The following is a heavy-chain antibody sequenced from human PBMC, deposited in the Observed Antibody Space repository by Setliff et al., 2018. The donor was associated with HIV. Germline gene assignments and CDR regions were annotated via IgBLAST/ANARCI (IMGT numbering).Heavy chain of an antibody. J-gene: IGHJ6*02. Sequence: GESLKISCAASGFTFSSYAMSWVRQAPGKGLEWVSAISGSGGSTYYADSVKGRFTISRDNSKNTLYLQMNSLRAEDTAVYYCAKDKVIAVYYYYGMDVWGQGTTVTVSS. CDR2: ISGSGGST. CDR1: GFTFSSYA. D-gene: IGHD2-21*01. V-gene: IGHV3-23*01. CDR3: AKDKVIAVYYYYGMDV.